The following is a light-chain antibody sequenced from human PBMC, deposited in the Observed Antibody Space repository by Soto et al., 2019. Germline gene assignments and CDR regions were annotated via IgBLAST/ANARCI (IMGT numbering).Light chain of an antibody. V-gene: IGKV2-28*01. CDR2: LAS. Sequence: DIVVTQYPLSLPVTPGAPASISCRSSQSLLHINGYNYLDWYLQKPGQSPQLLIYLASTRASGVPDRCSGSGSGTDFTLKISRVEAEDFGVYYCIQTLQTPLTFGGGTKV. CDR1: QSLLHINGYNY. J-gene: IGKJ4*01. CDR3: IQTLQTPLT.